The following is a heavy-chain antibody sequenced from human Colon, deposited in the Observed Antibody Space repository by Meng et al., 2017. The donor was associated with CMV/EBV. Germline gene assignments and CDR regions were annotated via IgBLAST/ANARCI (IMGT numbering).Heavy chain of an antibody. CDR3: ATGSVAADGKGY. CDR1: GYMCTRYN. D-gene: IGHD6-13*01. CDR2: INPKTANP. J-gene: IGHJ1*01. Sequence: CKASGYMCTRYNINWVRQAPGQWLEWMGYINPKTANPTYVQGFTGRFVFSLDTSVSTAYLQISSLEAEDTAVYYCATGSVAADGKGYWGQGTLVTVS. V-gene: IGHV7-4-1*02.